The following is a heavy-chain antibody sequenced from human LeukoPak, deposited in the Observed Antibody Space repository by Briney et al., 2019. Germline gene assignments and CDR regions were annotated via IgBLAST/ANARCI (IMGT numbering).Heavy chain of an antibody. CDR2: IRSQGHGGTT. CDR3: SGHRHSFNWFDP. V-gene: IGHV3-49*03. Sequence: PGRSLRLSCTGSGFTFGDYYINWLRQAPGKRPEWVGFIRSQGHGGTTEYAASVKGKFTISRDDSKSIAYLQMNSLKTDDTALYYCSGHRHSFNWFDPWGQGTLVTVSS. J-gene: IGHJ5*02. D-gene: IGHD5-18*01. CDR1: GFTFGDYY.